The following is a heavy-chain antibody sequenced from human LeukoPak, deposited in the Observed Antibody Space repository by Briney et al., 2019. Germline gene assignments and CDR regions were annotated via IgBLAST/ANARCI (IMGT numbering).Heavy chain of an antibody. Sequence: GASVKVSFKASGYTFTSYGISWVRQAPGQGLDWMGWISAYNGNTNYAQKLQGRVTMTTDTSTSTAYMELRSLRSDDTAVYYCARATYRAGGLYYFDYWGQGTLVTVSS. CDR1: GYTFTSYG. D-gene: IGHD3-16*01. V-gene: IGHV1-18*01. CDR2: ISAYNGNT. J-gene: IGHJ4*02. CDR3: ARATYRAGGLYYFDY.